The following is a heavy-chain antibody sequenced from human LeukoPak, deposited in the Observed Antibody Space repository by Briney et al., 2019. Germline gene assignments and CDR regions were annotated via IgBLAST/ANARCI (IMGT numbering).Heavy chain of an antibody. CDR3: AKSALAAGVAHYYDSSGSFDY. J-gene: IGHJ4*02. V-gene: IGHV3-23*01. Sequence: GGYLRLSCAASGFIFNSFAMRWVRQAPGKGLEWVSTFSGSGSRTSYADSVKGRFTISRDNSKNTLYLQMKSLRAEDTAVYYCAKSALAAGVAHYYDSSGSFDYWGQGTLVTVSS. CDR1: GFIFNSFA. CDR2: FSGSGSRT. D-gene: IGHD3-22*01.